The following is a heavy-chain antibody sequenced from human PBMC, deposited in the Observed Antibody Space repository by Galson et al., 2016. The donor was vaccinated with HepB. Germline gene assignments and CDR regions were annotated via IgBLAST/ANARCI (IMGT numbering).Heavy chain of an antibody. J-gene: IGHJ4*02. CDR1: GFTFSSYS. D-gene: IGHD5-24*01. CDR3: AKGGRRDAYND. CDR2: ISGGGDIT. V-gene: IGHV3-23*01. Sequence: SLRLSCAASGFTFSSYSMTWVRQTPGKGLQWVSVISGGGDITEYAGSVKGRFTIPRDNSKNTLYLQMNSLRAEETAISYFAKGGRRDAYNDWGQGTLVTVSS.